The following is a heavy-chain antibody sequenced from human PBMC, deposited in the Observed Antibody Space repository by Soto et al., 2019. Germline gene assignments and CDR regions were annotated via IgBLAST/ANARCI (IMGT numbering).Heavy chain of an antibody. CDR1: GGSISSYY. D-gene: IGHD6-13*01. J-gene: IGHJ6*03. Sequence: SETLSLTCTVSGGSISSYYWSWIRQPPGKGLEWIGYIYYSGSTNYNPSLKSRVTISVDTSKNQFSLKLSSVTAADTAVYYCARHTFKYSSSWYLYYYYYMDVWGKGTTVTVSS. CDR2: IYYSGST. CDR3: ARHTFKYSSSWYLYYYYYMDV. V-gene: IGHV4-59*08.